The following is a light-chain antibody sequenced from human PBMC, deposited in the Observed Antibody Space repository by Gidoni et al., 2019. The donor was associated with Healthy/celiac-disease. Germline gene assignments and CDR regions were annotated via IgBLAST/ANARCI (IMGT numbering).Light chain of an antibody. V-gene: IGLV3-1*01. CDR3: QAGDSSSRVV. CDR2: QDN. Sequence: SYELTQPPSVSVSPGKTASITCSGDKLGAKYACWYQQEPGQSPVMVSYQDNKLPSGIPVRFSGSNARNTATLTISETQAMDEADDYCQAGDSSSRVVFGGATKLTVL. CDR1: KLGAKY. J-gene: IGLJ2*01.